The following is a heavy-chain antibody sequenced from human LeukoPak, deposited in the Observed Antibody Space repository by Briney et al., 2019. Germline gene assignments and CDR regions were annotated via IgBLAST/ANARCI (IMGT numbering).Heavy chain of an antibody. Sequence: TGGSLRLSCAASGFTFDDYAMHWVRQAPGKGLEWVSGISWNSGSIGYADSVKGRFTISRDNSKNMLYLQMNSLRAEDTAVYYCARWDGYGDYWGQGTRVTVSS. V-gene: IGHV3-9*01. CDR3: ARWDGYGDY. D-gene: IGHD5-24*01. CDR2: ISWNSGSI. J-gene: IGHJ4*02. CDR1: GFTFDDYA.